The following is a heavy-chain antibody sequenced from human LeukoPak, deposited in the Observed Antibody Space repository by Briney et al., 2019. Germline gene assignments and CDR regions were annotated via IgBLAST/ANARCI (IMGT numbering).Heavy chain of an antibody. V-gene: IGHV3-23*01. CDR2: ISGSGGST. D-gene: IGHD2-15*01. CDR3: AKELDVVVVAATQVYYYGMDV. CDR1: GFTFSSYA. J-gene: IGHJ6*02. Sequence: GGSLRFSCAASGFTFSSYAMSWVRQAPGKGLEWVSAISGSGGSTYYADSVKGRFTISRDNSKNTLYLQMNSLRAEDTAVYYCAKELDVVVVAATQVYYYGMDVWGQGTTVTVSS.